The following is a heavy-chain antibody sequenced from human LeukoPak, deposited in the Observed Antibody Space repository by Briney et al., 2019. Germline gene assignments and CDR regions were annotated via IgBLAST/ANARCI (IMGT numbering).Heavy chain of an antibody. CDR1: GFTFSSYS. CDR2: ISGSGGST. Sequence: GGSLRLSCAASGFTFSSYSMSWVRQAPGKGLEWVSAISGSGGSTYYADSVKGRFTISRDNSKNTLYLQMNSLRAEDTAVYYCAKDEGGYKGWYFDLWGRGTLVTVSS. J-gene: IGHJ2*01. CDR3: AKDEGGYKGWYFDL. D-gene: IGHD5-24*01. V-gene: IGHV3-23*01.